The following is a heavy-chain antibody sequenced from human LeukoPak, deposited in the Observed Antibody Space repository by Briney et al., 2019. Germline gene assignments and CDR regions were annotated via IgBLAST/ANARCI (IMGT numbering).Heavy chain of an antibody. CDR2: IYYSGST. V-gene: IGHV4-39*01. J-gene: IGHJ4*02. Sequence: PSETLSLTCTVSGGSISSSTYYWGWIRQPPGKGLEWIGTIYYSGSTYYNPSLKSRVTISVDTSKNQFSLKLSSVTAADTAVYYCASLQSSTWYFDHWGQGTLVTVSS. CDR1: GGSISSSTYY. D-gene: IGHD6-13*01. CDR3: ASLQSSTWYFDH.